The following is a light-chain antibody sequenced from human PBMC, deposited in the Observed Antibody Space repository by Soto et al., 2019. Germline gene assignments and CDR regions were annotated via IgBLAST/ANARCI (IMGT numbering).Light chain of an antibody. CDR3: QTWGSGIVV. J-gene: IGLJ2*01. CDR2: LNSDGSH. V-gene: IGLV4-69*01. CDR1: SGHSNYA. Sequence: QPVLTQSPSASASLGASVKLTCTLSSGHSNYAIAWHQQQSEKGPRYLMKLNSDGSHSKGDGIPDRFSGSSSGAERYLTISSLQSEDEVDYYCQTWGSGIVVFGGGTQLTVL.